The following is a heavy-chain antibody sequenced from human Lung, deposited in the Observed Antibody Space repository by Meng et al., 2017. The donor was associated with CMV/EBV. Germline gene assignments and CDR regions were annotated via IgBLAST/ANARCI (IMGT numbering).Heavy chain of an antibody. Sequence: QVQWRGAGPALGKPSATLSLTCAVSGDSITNHNWWAWVRQPPGKGLEWIGEIPHRGSSAYNPSLKSRVSMSIDKSKNQFSLKLTSVTAADTAVYHCLRRSGGSVWGQGTLVTVSS. J-gene: IGHJ1*01. V-gene: IGHV4-4*02. CDR3: LRRSGGSV. CDR2: IPHRGSS. D-gene: IGHD3-10*01. CDR1: GDSITNHNW.